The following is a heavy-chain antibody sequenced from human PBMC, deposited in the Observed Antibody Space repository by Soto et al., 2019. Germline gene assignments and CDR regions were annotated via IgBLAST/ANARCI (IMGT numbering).Heavy chain of an antibody. Sequence: QITLKESGPTLVKPTQTLTLTCTFSGFSLSTSGVGVGWIRQPPGKALEWLALIYWDDDKRYSPSLKSRLTITKDTSKNQVVLTMTNMDPVDTATYYCAHRGGGGYDRGFDYWGQGTLVTVSS. CDR2: IYWDDDK. CDR1: GFSLSTSGVG. V-gene: IGHV2-5*02. J-gene: IGHJ4*02. D-gene: IGHD5-12*01. CDR3: AHRGGGGYDRGFDY.